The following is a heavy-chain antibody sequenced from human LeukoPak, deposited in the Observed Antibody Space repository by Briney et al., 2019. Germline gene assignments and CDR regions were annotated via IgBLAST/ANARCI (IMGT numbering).Heavy chain of an antibody. J-gene: IGHJ4*02. CDR3: ARGTRWQSIYYFDY. CDR1: GYTLTELS. D-gene: IGHD3-3*01. V-gene: IGHV1-24*01. CDR2: FDPEDGET. Sequence: ASVKVSCKVSGYTLTELSMHWVRQAPGKGLEWMGGFDPEDGETIYAQKFQGRVTITRDTSASTAYMELSSLRSEDTAVYYCARGTRWQSIYYFDYWGQGTLVTVSS.